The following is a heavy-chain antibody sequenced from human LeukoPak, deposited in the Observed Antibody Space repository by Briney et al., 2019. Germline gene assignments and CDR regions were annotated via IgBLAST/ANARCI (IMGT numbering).Heavy chain of an antibody. J-gene: IGHJ4*02. CDR3: ARDDTSVHFFDY. D-gene: IGHD1-1*01. CDR2: IWYDGSNK. V-gene: IGHV3-33*01. Sequence: IWYDGSNKYYADSVKGRFTISRDNAKNSLYLQMNTLRAEDTAVYYCARDDTSVHFFDYWGQGTLVTVSS.